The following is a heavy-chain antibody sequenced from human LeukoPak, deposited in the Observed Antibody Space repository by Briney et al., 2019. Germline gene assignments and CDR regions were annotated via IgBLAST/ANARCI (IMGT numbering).Heavy chain of an antibody. V-gene: IGHV4-34*01. CDR2: INHSGST. J-gene: IGHJ3*02. CDR1: GGSFSGYY. D-gene: IGHD6-6*01. Sequence: SETLSLTCAVYGGSFSGYYWSWIRQPPGKGLEWIGEINHSGSTNYNPSLKSRVTISVDTSKNQFSLKLSSVTAADTAVYYCARMDSSSPYPFDAFDIWGQGTMVTVSS. CDR3: ARMDSSSPYPFDAFDI.